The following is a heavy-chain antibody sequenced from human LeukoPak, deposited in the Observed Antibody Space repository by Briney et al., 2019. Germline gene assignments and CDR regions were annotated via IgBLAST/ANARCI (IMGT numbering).Heavy chain of an antibody. CDR1: GFTFSSYW. CDR2: MNQDGSAK. Sequence: GGSLRLSCAASGFTFSSYWMSWLRQAPGKGLEWVANMNQDGSAKHYVDSVKGRFTISRDNAKNSLYLQMNSLRVEDTAVYYCARIYYYGSGSYYKFWFDPWGQGTLVTVSS. CDR3: ARIYYYGSGSYYKFWFDP. D-gene: IGHD3-10*01. J-gene: IGHJ5*02. V-gene: IGHV3-7*05.